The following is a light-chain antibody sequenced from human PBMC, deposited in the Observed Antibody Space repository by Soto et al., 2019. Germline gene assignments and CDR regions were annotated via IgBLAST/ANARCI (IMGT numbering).Light chain of an antibody. Sequence: QSALTQPPSASGSTGQSVTISCTGTSSDVGFYNYVSWYQQHPGKVPKLMVYEVNKRPSGVPDRFSGSKSGNTASLTVSGLQAEDQADYYCTSYAGGNNVFGTGTKLTV. CDR1: SSDVGFYNY. J-gene: IGLJ1*01. CDR3: TSYAGGNNV. V-gene: IGLV2-8*01. CDR2: EVN.